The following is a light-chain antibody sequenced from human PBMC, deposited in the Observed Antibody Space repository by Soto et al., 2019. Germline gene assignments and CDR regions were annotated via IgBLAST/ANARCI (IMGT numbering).Light chain of an antibody. J-gene: IGLJ1*01. V-gene: IGLV2-14*03. Sequence: QSVLTQPASVSGSPGQSITISCTGTSSDVGGYNYVSWYQHHPGKAPKLIIYDVSNRPSGVSNRFSGSKSGNTASLTISWLLPEDEADYYCSSYTTSNTRQIVFGTGTKVTVL. CDR2: DVS. CDR1: SSDVGGYNY. CDR3: SSYTTSNTRQIV.